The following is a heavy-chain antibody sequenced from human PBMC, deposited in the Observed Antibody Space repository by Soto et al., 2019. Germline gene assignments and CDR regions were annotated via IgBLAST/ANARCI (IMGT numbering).Heavy chain of an antibody. CDR3: AADIPNLLRGNPFYYYYGMDV. CDR1: GFTFTSSA. V-gene: IGHV1-58*01. J-gene: IGHJ6*02. D-gene: IGHD3-22*01. CDR2: IVVGSGNT. Sequence: SVKVSCKXSGFTFTSSAVQWMRQARGQRLEWIGWIVVGSGNTNYAQKFQERVTITRDMSTSTAYMELSSLRSEDTAVYYCAADIPNLLRGNPFYYYYGMDVWGQGTTVTVSS.